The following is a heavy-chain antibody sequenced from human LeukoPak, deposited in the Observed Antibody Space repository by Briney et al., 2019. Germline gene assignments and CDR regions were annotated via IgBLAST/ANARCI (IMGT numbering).Heavy chain of an antibody. CDR1: GFTFSIYY. J-gene: IGHJ3*02. CDR2: ISSTSSTI. Sequence: GGSLRLSCAASGFTFSIYYMNWVRQAPGKGLEWVSYISSTSSTIYFADSVKGRFTISRDNAKNSLYLQMNSLRAEDTAVYYCARDEGAFDIWGQGTMVTVSS. V-gene: IGHV3-48*01. CDR3: ARDEGAFDI.